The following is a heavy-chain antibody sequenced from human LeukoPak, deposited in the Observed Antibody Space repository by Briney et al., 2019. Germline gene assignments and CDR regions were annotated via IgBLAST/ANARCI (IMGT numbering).Heavy chain of an antibody. Sequence: GASVKVSCQASGYTFSSYGITWVRQAPGQGLEWMGWISGYNGNTNYAQQLQDRVTMTTDTSTNTAYMELSRLRSDDTAVYYCASGSSSEGAFDYWGQGTLVTVSS. V-gene: IGHV1-18*01. CDR2: ISGYNGNT. D-gene: IGHD6-6*01. CDR3: ASGSSSEGAFDY. CDR1: GYTFSSYG. J-gene: IGHJ4*02.